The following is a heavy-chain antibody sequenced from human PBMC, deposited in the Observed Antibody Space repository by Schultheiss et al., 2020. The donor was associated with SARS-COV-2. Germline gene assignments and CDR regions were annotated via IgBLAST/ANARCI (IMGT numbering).Heavy chain of an antibody. CDR1: GFTFSSYD. D-gene: IGHD6-19*01. J-gene: IGHJ4*02. V-gene: IGHV3-30-3*01. CDR3: ARVGSGWYYFDY. Sequence: GGSLRLSCAASGFTFSSYDMHWVRQAPGKGLEWVAVISYDGSNKYYADSVKGRFTISRDNSKNTLYLQMNSLRAEDTAVYYCARVGSGWYYFDYWGQGTLVTVSS. CDR2: ISYDGSNK.